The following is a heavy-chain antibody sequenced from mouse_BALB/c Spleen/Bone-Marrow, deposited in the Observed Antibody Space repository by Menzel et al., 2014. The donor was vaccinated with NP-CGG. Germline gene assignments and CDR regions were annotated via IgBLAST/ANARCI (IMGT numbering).Heavy chain of an antibody. J-gene: IGHJ3*01. Sequence: VQLQQSGPELVKPGASVKMSCKASGYTFTSYVMHWVKQKPGQGLEWIGYINPYNDGTKYNEKFKGEATLTSDKSSSTAYMELSSLTSEDSAVYYCAEGDYYGSSWFAYWGQGTLVTVSA. CDR3: AEGDYYGSSWFAY. D-gene: IGHD1-1*01. CDR1: GYTFTSYV. CDR2: INPYNDGT. V-gene: IGHV1-14*01.